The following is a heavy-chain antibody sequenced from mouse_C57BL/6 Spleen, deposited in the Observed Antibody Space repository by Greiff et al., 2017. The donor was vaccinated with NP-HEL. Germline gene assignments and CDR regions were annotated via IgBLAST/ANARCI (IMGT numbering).Heavy chain of an antibody. D-gene: IGHD1-1*01. CDR1: GYAFSSSW. CDR3: ARFITTPYYAMDY. J-gene: IGHJ4*01. CDR2: IYPGDGDT. V-gene: IGHV1-82*01. Sequence: LVESGPELVKPGASVKISCKASGYAFSSSWMNWVKQRPGKGLEWIGRIYPGDGDTNYNGKFKGKATLTADKSSSTAYMQLSSLTSEDSAVYVCARFITTPYYAMDYWGQGTSVTVSS.